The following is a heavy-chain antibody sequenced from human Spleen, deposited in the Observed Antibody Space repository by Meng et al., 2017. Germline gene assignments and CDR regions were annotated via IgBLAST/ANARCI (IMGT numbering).Heavy chain of an antibody. V-gene: IGHV4-34*12. CDR1: GGSFSGDF. CDR3: ARDFRLYYKGAFDL. J-gene: IGHJ3*01. D-gene: IGHD3-10*01. Sequence: SETLSLTCAVYGGSFSGDFWTWIRQSPGKGLEWIGEILQSGSTNYNPSLKSRVTISVDTSKNQFSLRLTSVTAADTAVYYCARDFRLYYKGAFDLWGQGTMVTVSS. CDR2: ILQSGST.